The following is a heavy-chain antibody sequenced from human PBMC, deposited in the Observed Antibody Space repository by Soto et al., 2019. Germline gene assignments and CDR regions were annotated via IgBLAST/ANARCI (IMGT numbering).Heavy chain of an antibody. CDR2: VKQDGGEK. CDR3: ASGGGWSFDH. D-gene: IGHD6-19*01. CDR1: GFNFNQYW. J-gene: IGHJ4*02. Sequence: ASGGGLVQPGGSLRLSCSASGFNFNQYWMSWVRQAPGKGLEWVANVKQDGGEKNYVDSVRGRFTISRDNTKNSLYLQMDSLRVEDTALYYCASGGGWSFDHWGQGTLVTVSS. V-gene: IGHV3-7*01.